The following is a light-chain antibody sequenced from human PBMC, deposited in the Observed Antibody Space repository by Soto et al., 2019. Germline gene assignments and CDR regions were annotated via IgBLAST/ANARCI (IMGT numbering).Light chain of an antibody. CDR1: QSLLHSDGKTY. J-gene: IGKJ1*01. V-gene: IGKV2-29*03. CDR3: MQAIDIPWT. CDR2: EVS. Sequence: ILMTQTPLSLSIIPEQTASISCKSSQSLLHSDGKTYFYWYVQKAGQAPQPLIYEVSNRFSGVPERFSGSGSRTDFTLKISRVEADDVGIYYCMQAIDIPWTFGQGTKVEIK.